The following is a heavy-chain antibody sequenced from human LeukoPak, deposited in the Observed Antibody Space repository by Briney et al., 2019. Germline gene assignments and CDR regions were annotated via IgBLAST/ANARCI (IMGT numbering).Heavy chain of an antibody. Sequence: GGSLRLSCAASGFSFNNYWMHWVRQAPGNGLEWVSRIDNDGSSTRYADSVTGRFTISRDIAKNTLYLQMNSLRADDTAAYYCVGSSGWPACWGQGTLVTVSS. D-gene: IGHD6-19*01. CDR3: VGSSGWPAC. J-gene: IGHJ4*02. V-gene: IGHV3-74*01. CDR2: IDNDGSST. CDR1: GFSFNNYW.